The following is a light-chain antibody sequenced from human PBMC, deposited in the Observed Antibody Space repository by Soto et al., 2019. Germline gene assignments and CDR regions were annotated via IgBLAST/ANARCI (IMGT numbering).Light chain of an antibody. CDR1: SSGVGGYNY. CDR2: DVR. CDR3: CSYAGTYAVV. V-gene: IGLV2-11*01. Sequence: QSALTQPRSVSGSPGQSVTISCTGSSSGVGGYNYVSWHQHHPGKAPKLIIYDVRKRPSGVPNRFSGSKSGNTASLTISGLQAEDEADYFCCSYAGTYAVVFGGGTQLTVL. J-gene: IGLJ2*01.